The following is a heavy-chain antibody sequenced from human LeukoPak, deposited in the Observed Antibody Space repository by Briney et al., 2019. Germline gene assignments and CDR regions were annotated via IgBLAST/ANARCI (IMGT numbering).Heavy chain of an antibody. CDR1: GYSISSGYY. J-gene: IGHJ4*02. CDR2: FYHSVST. CDR3: AREQFDY. Sequence: SETLSLTCAVYGYSISSGYYWGWIRQPPGKGLEWIGSFYHSVSTYYNPSLKSRVTISVHTSKNQFSLMLSSVTAADTAVYYCAREQFDYWGQGTLVTVSS. V-gene: IGHV4-38-2*02.